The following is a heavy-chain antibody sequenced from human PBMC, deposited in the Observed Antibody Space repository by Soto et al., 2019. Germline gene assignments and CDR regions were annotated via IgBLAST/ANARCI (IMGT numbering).Heavy chain of an antibody. CDR1: GFTFSSYA. CDR2: ISYDGSNK. Sequence: PGGSLRLSCAASGFTFSSYAMHWVRQAPGKGLEWVAVISYDGSNKYYADSVKGRFTISRDNSKNTLYLQMNSLRAEDTAVYYCARDLVPQYSSSCADWGQGTLVTVSS. CDR3: ARDLVPQYSSSCAD. D-gene: IGHD6-13*01. V-gene: IGHV3-30-3*01. J-gene: IGHJ4*02.